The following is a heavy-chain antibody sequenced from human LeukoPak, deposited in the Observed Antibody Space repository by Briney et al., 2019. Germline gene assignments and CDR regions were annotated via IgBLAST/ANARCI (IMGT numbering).Heavy chain of an antibody. CDR3: ARDNSVGDNAWWFDP. D-gene: IGHD1-26*01. V-gene: IGHV1-69*13. J-gene: IGHJ5*02. Sequence: SVKVSCKASGGTFSSYAISWVRQAPGQGLEWMGGIILIFGTANYAQKFQGRVTITADESTSTAYMELSSLRSEDTAIYYCARDNSVGDNAWWFDPWGQGTLVTASS. CDR2: IILIFGTA. CDR1: GGTFSSYA.